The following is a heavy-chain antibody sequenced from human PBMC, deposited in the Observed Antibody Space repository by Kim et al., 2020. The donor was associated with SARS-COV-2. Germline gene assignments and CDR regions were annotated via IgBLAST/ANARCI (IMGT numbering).Heavy chain of an antibody. CDR2: ISYDGSNK. Sequence: GGSLRLSCAASGFTFSSYGMHWVRQAPGKGLEWVAVISYDGSNKYYADSVKGRFTISRDNSKNTLYLQMNSLRAGDTSVFYCAKELPPGCSSGWSYYYYGMDVWGQGTTVTVSS. CDR1: GFTFSSYG. V-gene: IGHV3-30*18. J-gene: IGHJ6*02. CDR3: AKELPPGCSSGWSYYYYGMDV. D-gene: IGHD6-19*01.